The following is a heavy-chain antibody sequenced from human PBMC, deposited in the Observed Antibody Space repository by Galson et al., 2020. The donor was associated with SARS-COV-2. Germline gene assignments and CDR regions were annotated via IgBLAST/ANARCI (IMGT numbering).Heavy chain of an antibody. CDR1: GYTFSASS. D-gene: IGHD2-21*02. J-gene: IGHJ5*02. CDR3: SRDVFCSPIDCYSDWLDP. CDR2: INPNSGAT. V-gene: IGHV1-2*02. Sequence: ASVKVSCKTSGYTFSASSIHWVRQAPGQGLEWMGWINPNSGATKYGQKFVGRATLYRDTSTGTAYMELNRLTSGDTAVYYCSRDVFCSPIDCYSDWLDPWGQGTLVIVSS.